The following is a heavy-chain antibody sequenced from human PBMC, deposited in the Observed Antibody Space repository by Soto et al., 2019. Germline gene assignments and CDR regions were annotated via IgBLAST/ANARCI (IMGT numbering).Heavy chain of an antibody. CDR1: GGSISSGGYY. Sequence: KPSETLSLTCTVSGGSISSGGYYWSWIRQHPGKGLEWIGYIYYSGSTYYNPSLKSRVTISVDTSKNQFSLKLSSVTAADTAVYYCARARVAGTDYYYYYGMDVWGQGTTVTVSS. J-gene: IGHJ6*02. CDR3: ARARVAGTDYYYYYGMDV. CDR2: IYYSGST. V-gene: IGHV4-31*03. D-gene: IGHD6-19*01.